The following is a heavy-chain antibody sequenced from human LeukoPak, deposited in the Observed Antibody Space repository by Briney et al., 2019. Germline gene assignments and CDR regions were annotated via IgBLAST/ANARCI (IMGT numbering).Heavy chain of an antibody. D-gene: IGHD2-15*01. CDR2: INHSGST. V-gene: IGHV4-34*01. CDR3: ARGGIFAVVVVAASLEPSHGMDV. CDR1: GGSFSGYY. Sequence: SETLSLTCAVYGGSFSGYYWSWIRQPPGKGLEWIGEINHSGSTNYNPSLKSRVTISVDTSKNQFSLKLSSVTAADTAVYYCARGGIFAVVVVAASLEPSHGMDVWGQGTTVTVSS. J-gene: IGHJ6*02.